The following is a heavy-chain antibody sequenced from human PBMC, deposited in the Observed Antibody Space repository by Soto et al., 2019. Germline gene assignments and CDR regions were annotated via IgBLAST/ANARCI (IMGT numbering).Heavy chain of an antibody. CDR1: GGSISSYY. CDR3: ARFFYRSGWYGFDY. Sequence: QVQLQESGPGLVKPSETLSLTCTVSGGSISSYYWSWIRQPPGKGLEWIGYIYYSGSTNYNPSLKSRVTISVDTSKNQFSLKLSSVTAAVTAVYYCARFFYRSGWYGFDYWGQGTLVTVSS. D-gene: IGHD6-19*01. J-gene: IGHJ4*02. CDR2: IYYSGST. V-gene: IGHV4-59*01.